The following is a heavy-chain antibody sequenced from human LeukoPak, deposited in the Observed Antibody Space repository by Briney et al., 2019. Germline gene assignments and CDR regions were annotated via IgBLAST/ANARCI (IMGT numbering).Heavy chain of an antibody. D-gene: IGHD6-19*01. Sequence: KTSETLSLTCTVSGYSISSGYYWGWIRQPPGKGLEWIGEINHSGSTNYNPSLKSRVTISVDTSKNQFSLKLSSVTAADTAVYYCARSNSGLLDYWGQGTLVTVSS. CDR2: INHSGST. V-gene: IGHV4-38-2*02. CDR3: ARSNSGLLDY. CDR1: GYSISSGYY. J-gene: IGHJ4*02.